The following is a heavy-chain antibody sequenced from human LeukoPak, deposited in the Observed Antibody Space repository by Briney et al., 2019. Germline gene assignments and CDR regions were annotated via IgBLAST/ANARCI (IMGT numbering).Heavy chain of an antibody. V-gene: IGHV1-69*04. J-gene: IGHJ4*02. CDR1: GYTFSSNH. Sequence: SVKVSCKASGYTFSSNHMHWVRQAPGQGLEWMGRIIPILGIANYAQKFQGRVTITADKSTSTAYMELSSLRSEDTAVYYCARGRGSYDYWGQGTLVTVSS. CDR3: ARGRGSYDY. CDR2: IIPILGIA. D-gene: IGHD1-26*01.